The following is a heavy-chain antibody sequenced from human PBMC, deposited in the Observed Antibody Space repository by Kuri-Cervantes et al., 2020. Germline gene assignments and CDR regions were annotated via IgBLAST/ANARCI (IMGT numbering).Heavy chain of an antibody. CDR3: ARRPGSRSIAAAGTYYSDY. CDR1: KFSLSDYL. J-gene: IGHJ4*02. CDR2: INSVGTTI. V-gene: IGHV3-11*04. Sequence: GGSLRLSCVASKFSLSDYLMTWIRQAPGKGLEYIAHINSVGTTISYTDSVRGRFTVSRDSAKDSLYLQMNSLRAEDTAVYYCARRPGSRSIAAAGTYYSDYWGQGTLVTVSS. D-gene: IGHD6-13*01.